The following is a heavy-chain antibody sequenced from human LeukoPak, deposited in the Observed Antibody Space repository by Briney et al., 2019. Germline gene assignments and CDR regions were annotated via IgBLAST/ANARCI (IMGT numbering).Heavy chain of an antibody. CDR2: IRYDGSNK. CDR1: GFTFSSYG. CDR3: VRDLQWLALN. V-gene: IGHV3-30*02. Sequence: GGSLRLSCAASGFTFSSYGMHWVRQAPGKGLEWVAFIRYDGSNKYYADSVKGRFTISRDNSKNTLYLQMNSLRAEDTAVYYCVRDLQWLALNWGQGTLVTVSS. D-gene: IGHD6-19*01. J-gene: IGHJ4*02.